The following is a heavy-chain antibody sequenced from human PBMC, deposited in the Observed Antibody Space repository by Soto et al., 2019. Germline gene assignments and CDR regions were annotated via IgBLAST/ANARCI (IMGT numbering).Heavy chain of an antibody. CDR3: AHSPYSGSYAVWFDP. CDR1: GFSLSTSGVG. D-gene: IGHD1-26*01. Sequence: QITLKESGPTLVKPTQTLTLTCTFSGFSLSTSGVGVGWIRQPPGKALEWLALIYWNDDKRYSPSLKSRLTITKDTSKNQVVLTMTNMDPVDTATYYCAHSPYSGSYAVWFDPWGQGTLVTVSS. J-gene: IGHJ5*02. V-gene: IGHV2-5*01. CDR2: IYWNDDK.